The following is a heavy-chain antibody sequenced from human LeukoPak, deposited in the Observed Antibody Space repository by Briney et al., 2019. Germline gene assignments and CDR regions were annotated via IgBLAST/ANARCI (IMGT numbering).Heavy chain of an antibody. D-gene: IGHD5-18*01. J-gene: IGHJ2*01. CDR3: ARDPRGYSDGYWYFDL. Sequence: PGGPLRLSCAPSGLTFDDYAMSWLRQAPGKGLECVSGINWNGGSTGYAGSVKSRFTISRDNAKNSLYLQMDSLRAEDTAVYCCARDPRGYSDGYWYFDLWGRGTLVTVSS. CDR2: INWNGGST. V-gene: IGHV3-20*04. CDR1: GLTFDDYA.